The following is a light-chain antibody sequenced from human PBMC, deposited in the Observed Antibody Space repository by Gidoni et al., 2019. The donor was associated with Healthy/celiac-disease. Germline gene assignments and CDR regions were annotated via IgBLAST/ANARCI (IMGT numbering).Light chain of an antibody. CDR3: QQSYRTPCS. J-gene: IGKJ2*04. CDR2: AAS. CDR1: QRISSY. V-gene: IGKV1-39*01. Sequence: DLQMTESPSSLSASVGDRVTIACRATQRISSYLNWYQQKPGKAPKLLIYAASSLKSGVPSLISGSGAAKDFTLTSSRLQADDFANYYCQQSYRTPCSFGQGTKLEIK.